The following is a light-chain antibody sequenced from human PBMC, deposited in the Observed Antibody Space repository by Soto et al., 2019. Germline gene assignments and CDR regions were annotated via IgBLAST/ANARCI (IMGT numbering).Light chain of an antibody. CDR2: DGS. CDR3: SSYSSTGTLRV. J-gene: IGLJ2*01. Sequence: QSALTQPASVSGSPGQSITISCTGTSSDVGGYNYVSWYQQHPGKAPKLMIYDGSNRPSGVSNRFSGSKSGTTASLTISGLQAEDEADYYCSSYSSTGTLRVFGGGTKLTVL. CDR1: SSDVGGYNY. V-gene: IGLV2-14*01.